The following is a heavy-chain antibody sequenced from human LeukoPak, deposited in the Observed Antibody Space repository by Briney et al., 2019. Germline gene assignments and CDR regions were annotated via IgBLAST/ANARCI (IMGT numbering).Heavy chain of an antibody. CDR1: GYIFIHHY. V-gene: IGHV1-2*02. CDR3: ATWIVGVRGFDY. CDR2: INPNNGVT. Sequence: ASVKVSCKASGYIFIHHYIHWVRQAPGQGLEWMGWINPNNGVTSYAQRFQGRVTMTGDTSISTSYMELSNLRSDDTAIYYCATWIVGVRGFDYWGQGTLVTVSS. J-gene: IGHJ4*02. D-gene: IGHD3-16*01.